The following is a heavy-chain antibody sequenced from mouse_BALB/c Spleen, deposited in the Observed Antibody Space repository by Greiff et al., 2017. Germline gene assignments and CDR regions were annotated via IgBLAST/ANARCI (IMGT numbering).Heavy chain of an antibody. CDR2: ISYSGST. CDR3: ARYDYYGSSYPFAY. V-gene: IGHV3-8*02. J-gene: IGHJ3*01. Sequence: EVQLQESGPSLVKPSQTLSLTCSVTGDSITSGYWNWIRKFPGNKLEYMGYISYSGSTYYNPSLKSRISITRDTSKNQYYLQLNSVTTEDTATYYCARYDYYGSSYPFAYWGQGTLVTVSA. CDR1: GDSITSGY. D-gene: IGHD1-1*01.